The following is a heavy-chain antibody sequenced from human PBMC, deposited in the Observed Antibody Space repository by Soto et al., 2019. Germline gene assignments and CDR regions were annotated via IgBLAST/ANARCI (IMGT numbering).Heavy chain of an antibody. J-gene: IGHJ5*02. CDR2: IYYSGST. D-gene: IGHD2-21*01. CDR1: GGSISSTSYY. CDR3: ARQGIENWFDP. Sequence: PSETLSLTCTVSGGSISSTSYYWGWIRQSPGKGLEWIGSIYYSGSTYYNPSLKSRVTISVDTSKNQFSLKLRSVTAADTAVYYCARQGIENWFDPWGQGTLVTVSS. V-gene: IGHV4-39*01.